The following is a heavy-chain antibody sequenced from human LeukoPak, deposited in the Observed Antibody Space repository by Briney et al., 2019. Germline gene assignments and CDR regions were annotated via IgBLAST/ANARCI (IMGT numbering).Heavy chain of an antibody. Sequence: SETLSLTCTVSGVSISSYYWSWIRQPAGKGLEGIGRIHTSGNTNYNPSLKSRVSLSVDTSKNQFSLQLSSVTAADTAVYYCARDGYYYGSGSDAGDYWGQGILVTVSS. CDR3: ARDGYYYGSGSDAGDY. V-gene: IGHV4-4*07. CDR1: GVSISSYY. J-gene: IGHJ4*02. CDR2: IHTSGNT. D-gene: IGHD3-10*01.